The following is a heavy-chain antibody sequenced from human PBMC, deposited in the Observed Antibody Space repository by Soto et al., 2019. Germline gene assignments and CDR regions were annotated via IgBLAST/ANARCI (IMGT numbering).Heavy chain of an antibody. CDR2: VNIYNGNT. D-gene: IGHD4-17*01. Sequence: ASVKVSCKASDFSFTSDHISWVRQAPGQSPERMGWVNIYNGNTNYAPKHRGRVTMTTDTSTSTAYMELRSLTSDDTAVYYCASADYGDYDSWGQGTLVTVSS. V-gene: IGHV1-18*01. J-gene: IGHJ5*01. CDR1: DFSFTSDH. CDR3: ASADYGDYDS.